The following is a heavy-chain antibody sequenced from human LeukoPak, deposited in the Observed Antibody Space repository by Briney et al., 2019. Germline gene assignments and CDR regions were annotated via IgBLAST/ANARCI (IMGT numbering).Heavy chain of an antibody. CDR2: ISPKSETK. Sequence: PGGSLRLSCTASGFTFSDYYMNWIRQAPGKGLEWISYISPKSETKYYADSVKGRFTISRDNSKNTLYLQMNSLRAEDTAVYYCANTGGSSGWYYFDYWGQGTLVTVSS. CDR1: GFTFSDYY. D-gene: IGHD6-19*01. V-gene: IGHV3-11*01. J-gene: IGHJ4*02. CDR3: ANTGGSSGWYYFDY.